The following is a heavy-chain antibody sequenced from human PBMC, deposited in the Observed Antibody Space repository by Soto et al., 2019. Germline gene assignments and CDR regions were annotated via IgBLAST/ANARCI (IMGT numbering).Heavy chain of an antibody. CDR1: GFSFSSYA. CDR3: AKDRERDAWYEDY. D-gene: IGHD6-13*01. V-gene: IGHV3-23*01. Sequence: ESGGGLVEPGGSLRLSCVASGFSFSSYAMTWVRQAPGRGLEWVSVISGSDGSTYYADSVKGRFTISRDNSKNTLYLQMNSLRAEDTAVYYCAKDRERDAWYEDYWGQGTLVTVSS. J-gene: IGHJ4*02. CDR2: ISGSDGST.